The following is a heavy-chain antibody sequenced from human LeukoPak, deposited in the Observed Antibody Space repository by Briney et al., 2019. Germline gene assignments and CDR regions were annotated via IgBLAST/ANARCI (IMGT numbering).Heavy chain of an antibody. CDR3: ARKGIGPFDY. CDR2: INPNSGGT. J-gene: IGHJ4*02. CDR1: GYTFTGYY. Sequence: GASVKVSCKASGYTFTGYYMHWVRQAPGQGLEWMGWINPNSGGTNYAQKFQGRVTMTRDTSTSTVYMELSSLRSEDTAVYYCARKGIGPFDYWGQGTLVTVSS. V-gene: IGHV1-2*02. D-gene: IGHD2-21*01.